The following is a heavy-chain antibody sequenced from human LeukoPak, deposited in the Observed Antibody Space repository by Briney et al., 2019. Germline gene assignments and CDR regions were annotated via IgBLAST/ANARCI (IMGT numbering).Heavy chain of an antibody. Sequence: GGSLGLSCAASGFTVSSNHMNWVRQAPGKGLEWVSVIFSGGDTSHADSVKGRFTISRDSSKNTLFLQMNSLTPEDTAVYYCMRQGLGGAGRWGQGTLVTVSS. CDR1: GFTVSSNH. J-gene: IGHJ4*02. V-gene: IGHV3-66*02. D-gene: IGHD6-19*01. CDR2: IFSGGDT. CDR3: MRQGLGGAGR.